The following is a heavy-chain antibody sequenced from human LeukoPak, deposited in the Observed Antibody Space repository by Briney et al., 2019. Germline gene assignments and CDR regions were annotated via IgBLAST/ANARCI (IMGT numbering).Heavy chain of an antibody. CDR3: AKGRRWDYDYVWGSYRLYGMDV. D-gene: IGHD3-16*02. Sequence: EAGGSLRLSCAASGFTFSSYGMHWVRQAPGKGLEWVAFIRYDGSNKYYADSVKGRFTVSRDNSKNTLYLQMNSLRAEDTAVYYCAKGRRWDYDYVWGSYRLYGMDVWGQGTTVTVSS. CDR2: IRYDGSNK. J-gene: IGHJ6*02. V-gene: IGHV3-30*02. CDR1: GFTFSSYG.